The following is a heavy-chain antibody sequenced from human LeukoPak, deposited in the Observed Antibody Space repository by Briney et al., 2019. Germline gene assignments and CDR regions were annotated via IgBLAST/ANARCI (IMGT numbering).Heavy chain of an antibody. CDR3: ARDGGATTTVTGFDY. Sequence: GGALRLSCAASGVTFSSYGMHWVRQAPGKGLERVAVICYDGSNKYYADSVKGGFTISSDNSKNTLYLQMTSLRAEDTAVYYCARDGGATTTVTGFDYWGQGTLVTVSS. J-gene: IGHJ4*02. CDR2: ICYDGSNK. V-gene: IGHV3-33*01. D-gene: IGHD4-17*01. CDR1: GVTFSSYG.